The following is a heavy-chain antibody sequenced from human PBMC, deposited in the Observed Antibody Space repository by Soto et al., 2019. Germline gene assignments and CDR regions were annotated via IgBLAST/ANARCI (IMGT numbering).Heavy chain of an antibody. CDR1: GFTFDDYA. CDR2: ISWNSGNI. Sequence: EVHLVESGGGLVQPGRSLRLSCAASGFTFDDYAMHWVRQVPGKGLEWVSSISWNSGNIVYADSVKGRFTISRDSANNSLYLQMNSLKTEDTALYYCAKGAVTSIFAYFDYWGQGTRSPSPQ. J-gene: IGHJ4*02. CDR3: AKGAVTSIFAYFDY. V-gene: IGHV3-9*01. D-gene: IGHD3-3*01.